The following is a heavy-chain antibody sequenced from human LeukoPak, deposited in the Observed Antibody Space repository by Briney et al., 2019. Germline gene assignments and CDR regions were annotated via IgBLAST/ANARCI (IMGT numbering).Heavy chain of an antibody. CDR1: GVSISSSNSY. Sequence: SETLSLTCTVSGVSISSSNSYWGWIRQPPGKVLEWIGSIYYSGNTYYNASLKSQASIFIDTSKSQFSLNLSSVTAADTAVYYCARVNYGDYFDYWGQGTLVTVPS. J-gene: IGHJ4*02. CDR2: IYYSGNT. V-gene: IGHV4-39*01. D-gene: IGHD4-17*01. CDR3: ARVNYGDYFDY.